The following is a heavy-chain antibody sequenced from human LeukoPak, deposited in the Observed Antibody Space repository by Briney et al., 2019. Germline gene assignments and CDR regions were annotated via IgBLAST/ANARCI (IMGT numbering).Heavy chain of an antibody. V-gene: IGHV3-23*01. CDR1: GFTFSSYA. J-gene: IGHJ4*02. Sequence: GGSLRLSCAASGFTFSSYAMSWVRQAPGKGLEWVSAISGSGGSTYYADSVKGRFTISRDNSKNTLYLQMNSLRAEDTAVYYCAKAKRPVVTASHFDYWGQGTLVTVSS. CDR2: ISGSGGST. D-gene: IGHD2-21*02. CDR3: AKAKRPVVTASHFDY.